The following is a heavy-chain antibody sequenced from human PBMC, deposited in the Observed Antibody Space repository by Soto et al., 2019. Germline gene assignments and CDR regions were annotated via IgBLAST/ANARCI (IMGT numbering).Heavy chain of an antibody. CDR2: ISGSGDRT. J-gene: IGHJ5*02. V-gene: IGHV3-23*01. Sequence: EVQLLESGGGLVQPGGSLRLSCAASGFTFSINAMSWVRQAPGKGLEWVSTISGSGDRTFYADSVKGRFTISRDNSKNTLYLQMSGLRVEDTAVYYCATTSQHRIVVTLNWFDPWGQGTLVTVSS. CDR1: GFTFSINA. D-gene: IGHD1-26*01. CDR3: ATTSQHRIVVTLNWFDP.